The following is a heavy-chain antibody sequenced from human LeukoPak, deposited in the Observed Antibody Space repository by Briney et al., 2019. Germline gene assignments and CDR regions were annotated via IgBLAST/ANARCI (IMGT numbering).Heavy chain of an antibody. CDR2: INAGNGNT. Sequence: ASVKVSCKASGYTFTSYAMHWVRQAPGQRLEWMGWINAGNGNTKYSRKFQGRVTITRDTSASTAYMGLSSLRSEDTAVYYCARGPYYGSGSYSHWGQGTLVTVSS. V-gene: IGHV1-3*01. D-gene: IGHD3-10*01. J-gene: IGHJ4*02. CDR1: GYTFTSYA. CDR3: ARGPYYGSGSYSH.